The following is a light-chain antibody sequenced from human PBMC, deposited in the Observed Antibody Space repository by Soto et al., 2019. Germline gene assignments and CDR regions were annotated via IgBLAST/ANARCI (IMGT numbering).Light chain of an antibody. V-gene: IGLV1-51*01. Sequence: QSVLTQPPSVSAAPGQKVTISCSGSSSNIGVKSVSWYQQLPRTAPKLLFYDNSERPSGIPDRFSASKSGTSATLGITGLQTGDEADYYCGTWDDSLSAVVFGGGTKLTVL. J-gene: IGLJ2*01. CDR2: DNS. CDR3: GTWDDSLSAVV. CDR1: SSNIGVKS.